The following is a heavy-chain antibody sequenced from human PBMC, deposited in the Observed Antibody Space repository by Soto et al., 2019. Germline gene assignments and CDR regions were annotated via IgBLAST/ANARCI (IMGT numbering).Heavy chain of an antibody. V-gene: IGHV1-18*04. Sequence: QGQLLQSGAAVEKPGASLTVSCEASGYTFSNYGFNWVRQAPGQGLEWMGWISAYTGNTNIAQKFQGRVTLTTDTSTSTAYLELRKLKSDDTAMYYCARSNWQSDYIEGFDYWGQGTQVTVSS. J-gene: IGHJ4*02. CDR1: GYTFSNYG. D-gene: IGHD1-20*01. CDR2: ISAYTGNT. CDR3: ARSNWQSDYIEGFDY.